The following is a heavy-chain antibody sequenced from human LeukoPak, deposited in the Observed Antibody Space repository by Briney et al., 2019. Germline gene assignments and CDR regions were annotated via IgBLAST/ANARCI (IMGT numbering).Heavy chain of an antibody. D-gene: IGHD3-16*01. CDR2: IYSDGSIT. CDR1: GFTFSSYW. CDR3: AGVGTDLWNRFDP. J-gene: IGHJ5*02. Sequence: AGGSLRLSCAASGFTFSSYWMHWVRQVPGKGLVWVSRIYSDGSITSYADFVKGRFTISRDNAKNTLYLQMSSLRADDTAVYYCAGVGTDLWNRFDPWGQGTLVTVSS. V-gene: IGHV3-74*01.